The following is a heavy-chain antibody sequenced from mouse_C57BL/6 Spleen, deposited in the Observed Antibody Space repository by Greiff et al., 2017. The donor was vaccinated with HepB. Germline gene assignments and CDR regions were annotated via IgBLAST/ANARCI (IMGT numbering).Heavy chain of an antibody. Sequence: EVQLQESGPGLVKPSQSLSLTCSVTGYSITSGYYWNWIRQFPGNKLEWMGYISYDGSNNYNPSLKNRISITRDTSKNQFCLKLNSVTTEDTATYYCARDDYYSNYHAMDYWGQGTSVTVSS. V-gene: IGHV3-6*01. J-gene: IGHJ4*01. CDR1: GYSITSGYY. D-gene: IGHD2-5*01. CDR2: ISYDGSN. CDR3: ARDDYYSNYHAMDY.